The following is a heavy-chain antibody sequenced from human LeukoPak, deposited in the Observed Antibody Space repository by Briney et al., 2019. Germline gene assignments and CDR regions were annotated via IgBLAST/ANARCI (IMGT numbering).Heavy chain of an antibody. D-gene: IGHD3-9*01. CDR3: AREPFGYYDISTGQVSFGLDV. Sequence: PSETLSLTCTVSSDSISSYYWSWIRQPPGKGLEWIGNVFYSGHTNYNPSFKSRVTISADTSKNQFSLKLSSVAAADTAVYYCAREPFGYYDISTGQVSFGLDVWGQGTTVTVSS. J-gene: IGHJ6*02. CDR1: SDSISSYY. CDR2: VFYSGHT. V-gene: IGHV4-59*01.